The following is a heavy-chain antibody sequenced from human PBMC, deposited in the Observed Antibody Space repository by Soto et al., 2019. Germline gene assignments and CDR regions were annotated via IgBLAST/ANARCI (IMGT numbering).Heavy chain of an antibody. D-gene: IGHD3-16*02. CDR3: ARMGMITFGGVIGDDAFDI. J-gene: IGHJ3*02. CDR1: GFTFSSYS. CDR2: ISSSSSYI. V-gene: IGHV3-21*01. Sequence: PGGSLRLSCAASGFTFSSYSMNWVRQAPGKGLEWVSSISSSSSYIYYAGSVKGRFTISRDNAKNSLYLQMNSLRAEDTAVYYCARMGMITFGGVIGDDAFDIWGQGTMVTVSS.